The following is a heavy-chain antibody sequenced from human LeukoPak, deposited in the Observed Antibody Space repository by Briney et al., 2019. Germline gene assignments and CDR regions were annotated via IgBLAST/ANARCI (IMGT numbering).Heavy chain of an antibody. J-gene: IGHJ5*02. CDR1: GFTVSSIY. CDR3: ARGNVEMATILVRFDP. D-gene: IGHD5-24*01. CDR2: FYSGGGT. Sequence: PGGSLRLSCAASGFTVSSIYMSWVRHAPGKGLEGVSVFYSGGGTYAADSVRGRFTISRDNSKNTLYLQMNSLRAEDTAVYYCARGNVEMATILVRFDPWGQGTLVTVSS. V-gene: IGHV3-53*01.